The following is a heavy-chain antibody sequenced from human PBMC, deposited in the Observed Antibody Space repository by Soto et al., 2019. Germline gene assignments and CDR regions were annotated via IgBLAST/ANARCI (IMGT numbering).Heavy chain of an antibody. J-gene: IGHJ4*02. Sequence: ASVKVSCKTSGYTFTDYDINWVRQATGQGLEWMGWVSPDFGNAGYAEQFQGRVTMTTNTSTSTAYMELTSLTSDDTGVYYCVRSVILSGGSYKGLIRLHYFDTWGPGTLVTVSS. V-gene: IGHV1-8*01. CDR1: GYTFTDYD. CDR3: VRSVILSGGSYKGLIRLHYFDT. D-gene: IGHD3-3*01. CDR2: VSPDFGNA.